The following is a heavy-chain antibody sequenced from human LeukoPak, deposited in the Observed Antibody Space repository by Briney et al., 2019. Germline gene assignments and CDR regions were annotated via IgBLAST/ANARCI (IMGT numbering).Heavy chain of an antibody. CDR3: AIRSSSGWYPRDAFDI. CDR2: IYYSGST. CDR1: GGSISSSSYY. J-gene: IGHJ3*02. Sequence: SETLSLTCTVSGGSISSSSYYWGWIRQPPGKGLEWIGSIYYSGSTYYNPPLKSRVTISVDTTKNQFSLKLSSVTAAGTAVYYCAIRSSSGWYPRDAFDIWGQGTMVTVSS. D-gene: IGHD6-19*01. V-gene: IGHV4-39*01.